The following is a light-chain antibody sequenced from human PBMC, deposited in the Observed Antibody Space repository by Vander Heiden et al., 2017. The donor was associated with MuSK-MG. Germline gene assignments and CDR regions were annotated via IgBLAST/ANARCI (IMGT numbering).Light chain of an antibody. J-gene: IGKJ3*01. CDR3: QQDYSYPT. CDR2: AAS. V-gene: IGKV1-8*01. CDR1: QGISSY. Sequence: AIRMTQSPSSFSASTGDRVTITCRASQGISSYLAWYQQKPGKAPKLLIYAASTLQSGVPSRFSGSGSGTDFTLTISCLQSEDFATYYCQQDYSYPTFGPGTKVDIK.